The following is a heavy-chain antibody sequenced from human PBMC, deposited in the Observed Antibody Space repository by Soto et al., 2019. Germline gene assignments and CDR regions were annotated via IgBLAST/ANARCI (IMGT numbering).Heavy chain of an antibody. J-gene: IGHJ3*02. CDR1: GYTFTSYA. D-gene: IGHD2-2*01. CDR3: ARDLGYCSSTSCYLDAFDI. Sequence: QVQLVQSGAEVKKTGASVKVSCKASGYTFTSYAMHWVRQAPGQRLEWMGWINAGNGNTKYSQKFQGRVTITRDTSASTAYMELSSLRSEDTAVYYCARDLGYCSSTSCYLDAFDIWGQGTMVTVSS. V-gene: IGHV1-3*01. CDR2: INAGNGNT.